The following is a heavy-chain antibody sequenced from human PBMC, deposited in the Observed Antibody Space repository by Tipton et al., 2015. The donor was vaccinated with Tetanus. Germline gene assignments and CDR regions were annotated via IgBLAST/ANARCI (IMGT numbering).Heavy chain of an antibody. D-gene: IGHD3-16*01. V-gene: IGHV4-59*12. CDR2: VSYSGST. CDR3: ARDQGGGRVARLNWFGP. J-gene: IGHJ5*02. Sequence: LRLSCSGSGFTFSSYTFHWVRQAPGKGLEWIGYVSYSGSTFYNPSLKSRVTISVDTSKNQFSLRLSSVTAADTAVYYCARDQGGGRVARLNWFGPWGQGALVTVSS. CDR1: GFTFSSYT.